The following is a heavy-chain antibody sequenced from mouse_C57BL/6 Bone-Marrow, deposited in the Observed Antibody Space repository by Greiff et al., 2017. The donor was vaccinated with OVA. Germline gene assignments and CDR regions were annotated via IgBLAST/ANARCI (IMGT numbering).Heavy chain of an antibody. J-gene: IGHJ3*01. V-gene: IGHV1-19*01. CDR1: GYTFTDYY. CDR3: ARWYYGSSLFAY. Sequence: EVQLQQSGPVLVKPGASVKMSCKASGYTFTDYYMNWVKQSHGKSLEWIGVINPYNGGTSYNQKFKGKATLTVDKSSSTAYMELNSLTSEDSAVYYCARWYYGSSLFAYWGQGTLVTVSA. D-gene: IGHD1-1*01. CDR2: INPYNGGT.